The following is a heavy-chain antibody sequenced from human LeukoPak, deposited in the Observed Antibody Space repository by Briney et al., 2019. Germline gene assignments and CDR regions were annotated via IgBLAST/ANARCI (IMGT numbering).Heavy chain of an antibody. CDR1: GYSVTELS. CDR3: ATLDSYYDKSGRPLLPD. J-gene: IGHJ4*02. D-gene: IGHD3-22*01. V-gene: IGHV1-24*01. CDR2: FNREDAAP. Sequence: ASVKVSCEVSGYSVTELSMHWVRQAPGLGLEWMGGFNREDAAPIYAQQFQGRVTMTEDTSTDTAYMELSSLRSEDTALYYCATLDSYYDKSGRPLLPDWGQGTLVTVSS.